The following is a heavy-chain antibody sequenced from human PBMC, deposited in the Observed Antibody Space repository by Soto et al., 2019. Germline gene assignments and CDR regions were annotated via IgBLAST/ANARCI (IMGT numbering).Heavy chain of an antibody. J-gene: IGHJ5*02. CDR3: ARGTGIVVGTAPDDP. V-gene: IGHV1-46*03. CDR2: INPSSGYT. D-gene: IGHD2-21*02. CDR1: GYTFTSYY. Sequence: QAQLVQSGAEGKKPGASVKVSCKASGYTFTSYYMNWVRQAPGQGLEWLGIINPSSGYTTYAQRFLGRVPMTSDTSTSTVQMELGSLTSEDTAVYYCARGTGIVVGTAPDDPWCQGTLVTVSS.